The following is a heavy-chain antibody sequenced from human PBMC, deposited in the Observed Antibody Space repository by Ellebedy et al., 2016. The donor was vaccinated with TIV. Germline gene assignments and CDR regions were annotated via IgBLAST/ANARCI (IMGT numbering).Heavy chain of an antibody. CDR2: FYYSGNT. Sequence: MPSETLSLTCAVSGGSISSYYWTWIRQPPGKGLEWLAYFYYSGNTNYSPSLKSRVTISVDTSKNQFSLKLSSVTAADTAVYYCATYTMGRLDYWGQGTLVTVSS. D-gene: IGHD1-1*01. CDR1: GGSISSYY. V-gene: IGHV4-59*08. CDR3: ATYTMGRLDY. J-gene: IGHJ4*02.